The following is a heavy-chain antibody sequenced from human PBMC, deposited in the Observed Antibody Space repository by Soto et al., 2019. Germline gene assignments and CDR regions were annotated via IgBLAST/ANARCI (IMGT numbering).Heavy chain of an antibody. V-gene: IGHV4-39*01. CDR3: ATGYGSSWYDY. CDR1: GGSISSSSPY. Sequence: QLQLQESGPGLVKPSETLSLTCGVSGGSISSSSPYWGWIRQPPGKGLQWIGNIYYTGITYFNPSLKSRVTISVDTSKKQFFLNLTSVTAADTAVYYCATGYGSSWYDYWGQGTLVTVAS. J-gene: IGHJ4*02. D-gene: IGHD6-13*01. CDR2: IYYTGIT.